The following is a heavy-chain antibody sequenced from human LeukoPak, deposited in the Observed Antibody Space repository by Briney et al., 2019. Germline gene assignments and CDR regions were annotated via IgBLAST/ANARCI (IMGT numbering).Heavy chain of an antibody. J-gene: IGHJ4*02. D-gene: IGHD3-22*01. CDR1: GFTFSSYS. Sequence: GGSLRPSCAASGFTFSSYSMNWVRQAPGKGLEWVSSISSSSSYIYYADSVKGRFTISRDNAKNSLYLQMNSLRAEDTAVYYCARALYYYDSSGYDYWGQGTLVTVSS. CDR2: ISSSSSYI. V-gene: IGHV3-21*01. CDR3: ARALYYYDSSGYDY.